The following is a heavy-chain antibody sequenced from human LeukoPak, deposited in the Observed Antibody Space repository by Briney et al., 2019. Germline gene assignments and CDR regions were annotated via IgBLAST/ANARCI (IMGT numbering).Heavy chain of an antibody. Sequence: ASVKVSCKASGYTFTGYHTHWVRQGPGQGLEWMGWINPNSGGTNYAQKFQGRVTMTRDTSISTAYMELSRLRSDDTAVYYCARWVIVGATTSRDYWGQGTLVTVSS. V-gene: IGHV1-2*02. D-gene: IGHD1-26*01. J-gene: IGHJ4*02. CDR1: GYTFTGYH. CDR3: ARWVIVGATTSRDY. CDR2: INPNSGGT.